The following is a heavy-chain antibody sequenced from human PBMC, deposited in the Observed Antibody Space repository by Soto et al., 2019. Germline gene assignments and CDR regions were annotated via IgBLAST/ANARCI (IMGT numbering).Heavy chain of an antibody. CDR2: ISYDGGNE. CDR3: VKDWYSGTYPTDFDY. CDR1: GFTFSSYG. V-gene: IGHV3-30*18. J-gene: IGHJ4*02. D-gene: IGHD1-26*01. Sequence: GGSLRLSCAGSGFTFSSYGIHWVRQAPGKGLEWVALISYDGGNEKYTESVKDRFTISRDDSHNVAYLQMSSLRTEDTAMYYCVKDWYSGTYPTDFDYWGQGSLVTVSS.